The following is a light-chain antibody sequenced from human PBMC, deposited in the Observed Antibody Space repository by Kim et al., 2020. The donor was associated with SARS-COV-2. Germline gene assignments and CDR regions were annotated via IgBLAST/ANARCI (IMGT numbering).Light chain of an antibody. Sequence: DIQMTQSPSSLSASVGDRVTIPCRASQDIGNDLGWYQQNPGRAPKRLIYGASNLQSGVPSRFSGSGSETEFTLTINSLQPEDFATYFCLQLGPYPIAIRQGTRLEIK. CDR2: GAS. V-gene: IGKV1-17*01. J-gene: IGKJ5*01. CDR3: LQLGPYPIA. CDR1: QDIGND.